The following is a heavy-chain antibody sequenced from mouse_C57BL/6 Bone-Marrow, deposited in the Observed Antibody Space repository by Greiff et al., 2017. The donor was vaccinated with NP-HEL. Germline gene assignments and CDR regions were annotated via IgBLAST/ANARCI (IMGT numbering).Heavy chain of an antibody. J-gene: IGHJ4*01. CDR3: TTGSNYVMDY. Sequence: EVQRVESGAELVRPGASVKLSCTASGFNIKDDYMHWVKQRPEQGLEWIGWIDPENGDTEYASKFQGKATITADTSSNTAYLQLSSLTSEDTAVYYCTTGSNYVMDYWGQGTSVTVSS. V-gene: IGHV14-4*01. CDR1: GFNIKDDY. CDR2: IDPENGDT. D-gene: IGHD2-5*01.